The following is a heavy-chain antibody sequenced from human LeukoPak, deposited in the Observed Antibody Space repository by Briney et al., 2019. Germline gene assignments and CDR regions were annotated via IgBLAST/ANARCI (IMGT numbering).Heavy chain of an antibody. D-gene: IGHD2-15*01. V-gene: IGHV4-59*02. J-gene: IGHJ4*02. CDR2: IYYSGST. CDR3: ASTSGYCSGGNCYSAFDY. Sequence: SETLSLTCTVSGGSVSTYYWNWIRQPPGKGLEWIGYIYYSGSTNYNPSLKSRLTISVDTSNNQCYLKLSSVTAADTAVYYCASTSGYCSGGNCYSAFDYWGQGTLVTVSS. CDR1: GGSVSTYY.